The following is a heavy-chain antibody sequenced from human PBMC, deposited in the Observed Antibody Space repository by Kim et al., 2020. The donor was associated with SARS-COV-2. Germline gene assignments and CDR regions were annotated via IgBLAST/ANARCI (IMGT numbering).Heavy chain of an antibody. CDR2: ISSSSSTI. CDR3: AREGIDTAKDYYGMDV. J-gene: IGHJ6*02. Sequence: GGSLRLSCAASGFTFSSYSMNWVRQAPGKGLEWVSYISSSSSTIYYADSVKGRFTISRDNAKNSLYLQMNSLRDEDTAVYYCAREGIDTAKDYYGMDVWGQGTTVTVSS. V-gene: IGHV3-48*02. CDR1: GFTFSSYS. D-gene: IGHD5-18*01.